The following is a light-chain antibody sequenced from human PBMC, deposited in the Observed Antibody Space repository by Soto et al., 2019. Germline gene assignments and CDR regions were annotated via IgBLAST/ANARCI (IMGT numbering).Light chain of an antibody. V-gene: IGLV1-44*01. CDR3: AAWDDSLNGLV. CDR1: SSNIGSNT. CDR2: SNN. J-gene: IGLJ2*01. Sequence: QSALTQPPSASGTPGQRVTISCSGSSSNIGSNTVNWYQQLPGTAPKLLIYSNNQRPSGVPDRFSGSKSGTSASLAISGLQCEDEADYYCAAWDDSLNGLVFGGGTKLTVL.